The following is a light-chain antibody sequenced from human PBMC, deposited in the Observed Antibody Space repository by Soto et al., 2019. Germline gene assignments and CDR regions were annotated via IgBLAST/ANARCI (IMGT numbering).Light chain of an antibody. CDR3: SSYTSSSTLV. V-gene: IGLV2-14*01. J-gene: IGLJ2*01. CDR1: SSDVGRY. Sequence: QSVLTQPRSVSGSPGQSVTISCTGASSDVGRYVSWYQQHPGKAPKLMIYEVSNRPSGISNRFSGSKSGNTASLTLSGLQAEDEADYYCSSYTSSSTLVFGGGTKLTVL. CDR2: EVS.